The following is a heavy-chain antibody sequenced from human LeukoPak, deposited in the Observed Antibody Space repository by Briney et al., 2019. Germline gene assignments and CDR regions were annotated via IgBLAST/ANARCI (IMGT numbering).Heavy chain of an antibody. Sequence: SETLSLTCTVSGGSISSSSYYWGWIRQPPGKGLEWIGSIYYSGSTNYNPSLKSRVTISVDTSKNQFSLKLSSVTAADTAVYYCARPATYYYDSSGSWFDPWGQGTLVTVSS. CDR3: ARPATYYYDSSGSWFDP. CDR1: GGSISSSSYY. D-gene: IGHD3-22*01. CDR2: IYYSGST. J-gene: IGHJ5*02. V-gene: IGHV4-39*07.